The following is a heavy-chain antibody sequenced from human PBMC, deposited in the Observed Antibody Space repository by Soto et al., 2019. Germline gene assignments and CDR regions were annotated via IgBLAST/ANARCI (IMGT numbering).Heavy chain of an antibody. CDR2: ISYAGSNK. CDR3: ARPLWRDDYNWGYFDL. D-gene: IGHD4-4*01. V-gene: IGHV3-30-3*01. CDR1: GFTFSSYA. Sequence: QVQLVESGGGVVQPGRSLRLSCAASGFTFSSYALHCVRQVPGKGLEWVAVISYAGSNKYYADSVKGRFTISRDNSKNTLYLQMNSPRTEDTAVYYCARPLWRDDYNWGYFDLWGRGTLVTVSS. J-gene: IGHJ2*01.